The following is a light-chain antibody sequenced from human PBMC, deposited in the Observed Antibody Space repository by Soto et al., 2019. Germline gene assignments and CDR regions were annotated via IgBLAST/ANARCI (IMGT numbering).Light chain of an antibody. V-gene: IGKV3-20*01. J-gene: IGKJ4*01. CDR3: HQYGNSTP. CDR1: QSVSSSY. CDR2: GAS. Sequence: EIVLTQSPGTLSLSPGERATLSCRASQSVSSSYLAWYQQKPGQAPRLRIYGASSRATGIRDRFSGSGSGTYLTITMTLLEPQYFAVYYSHQYGNSTPFGGGNKVAIK.